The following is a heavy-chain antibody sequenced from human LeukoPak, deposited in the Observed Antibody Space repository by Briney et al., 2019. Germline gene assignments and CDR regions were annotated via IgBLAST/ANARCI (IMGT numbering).Heavy chain of an antibody. V-gene: IGHV3-21*01. CDR2: SSTSSRYI. J-gene: IGHJ6*03. CDR3: AREVYYYYYYMDV. CDR1: GFTFSRHS. Sequence: GGSLRLSCAASGFTFSRHSMNWVRQAPGKGLEWVSSSSTSSRYIYYADSVKGRFTISRDNAKNSLYLQMNSLRAEDTAVYYCAREVYYYYYYMDVWGKGTTVTVSS.